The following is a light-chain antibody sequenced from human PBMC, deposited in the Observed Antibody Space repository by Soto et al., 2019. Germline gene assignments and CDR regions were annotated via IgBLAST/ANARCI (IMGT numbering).Light chain of an antibody. CDR1: SSDVGSYNL. CDR2: EVS. J-gene: IGLJ1*01. Sequence: QSLLTQPASVCGSPGQAITSSCTGNSSDVGSYNLVSWYQQHPGKAPKFMIYEVSKRPSGVSNRFSGSKSGNTASLTISGLQAEDEADYYCCSYAGSSTYVFGTGTKVTVL. V-gene: IGLV2-23*02. CDR3: CSYAGSSTYV.